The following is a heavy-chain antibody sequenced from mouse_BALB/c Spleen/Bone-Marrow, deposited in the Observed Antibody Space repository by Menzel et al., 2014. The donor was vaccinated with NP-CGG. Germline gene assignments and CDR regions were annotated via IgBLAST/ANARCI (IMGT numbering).Heavy chain of an antibody. V-gene: IGHV1-18*01. CDR3: ARGQLGLKYYAMDY. Sequence: EVQRVESGPELVKPGASMKISCKASGYSFTGYTMNWVKQSHGKNLEWIGLINPYNGGTSYNQKFKGKATLTVDKSSSTACMELLSLTSEDSAVYYCARGQLGLKYYAMDYWGQGTSVTVSS. CDR1: GYSFTGYT. D-gene: IGHD3-2*01. J-gene: IGHJ4*01. CDR2: INPYNGGT.